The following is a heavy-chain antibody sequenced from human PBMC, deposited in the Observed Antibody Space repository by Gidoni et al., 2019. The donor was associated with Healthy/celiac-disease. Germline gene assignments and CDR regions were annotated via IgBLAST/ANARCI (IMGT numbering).Heavy chain of an antibody. Sequence: QVQLVESGGGVVQPGRSLRLSCAASGFTFSSYGMHWVRQAPGKGLEWVAVIWYDGSNKYYADSVKGRFTISRDNSKNTLYLQMNSLRAEDTAVYYCARGLYCTNGVCVPYYYYYYGMDVWGQGTTVTVSS. D-gene: IGHD2-8*01. J-gene: IGHJ6*02. CDR1: GFTFSSYG. CDR2: IWYDGSNK. V-gene: IGHV3-33*01. CDR3: ARGLYCTNGVCVPYYYYYYGMDV.